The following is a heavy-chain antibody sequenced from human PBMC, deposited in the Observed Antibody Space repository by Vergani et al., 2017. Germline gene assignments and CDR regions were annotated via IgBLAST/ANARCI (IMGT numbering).Heavy chain of an antibody. CDR2: ISSSGSTI. CDR1: FTFSDYY. D-gene: IGHD6-19*01. J-gene: IGHJ3*02. Sequence: QVQLVESGGGLVKPGFTFSDYYMSWIRPGPGKGLEWVSYISSSGSTIYYADSVKGRFTISRDNAKNSLYLQMNSLRAEDTAVYYCARDRHGWFDAFDIWGQGTMVTVSS. CDR3: ARDRHGWFDAFDI. V-gene: IGHV3-11*01.